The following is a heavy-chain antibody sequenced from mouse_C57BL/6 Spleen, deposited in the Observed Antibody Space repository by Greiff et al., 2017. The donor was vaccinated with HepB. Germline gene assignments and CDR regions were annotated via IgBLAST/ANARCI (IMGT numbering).Heavy chain of an antibody. CDR2: IHPSDSDT. Sequence: QVQLQQPGAELVKPGASVKVSCKASGYTFTSYWMHWVKQRPGQGLEWIGRIHPSDSDTNYNQKFKGKATLTVDKSSRPAYMQLSSLTSDDSAVYYCAIPRAAHAMNYSGQRSSVPVSS. J-gene: IGHJ4*01. V-gene: IGHV1-74*01. CDR3: AIPRAAHAMNY. CDR1: GYTFTSYW. D-gene: IGHD6-1*01.